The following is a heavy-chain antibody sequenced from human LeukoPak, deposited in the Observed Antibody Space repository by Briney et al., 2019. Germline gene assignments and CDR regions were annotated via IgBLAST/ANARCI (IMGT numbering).Heavy chain of an antibody. D-gene: IGHD2-15*01. CDR1: GFTFRSYA. CDR3: ARDRDCSGGSCQGIDF. J-gene: IGHJ4*02. Sequence: GGSLRLSCAASGFTFRSYAMHWVRQAPGKGLEWVAVISYDGINKYYTASVKGRFTISRDNSKNTLYLQMNGLRAEDTAVYYCARDRDCSGGSCQGIDFWGQGTLLTVSS. V-gene: IGHV3-30-3*01. CDR2: ISYDGINK.